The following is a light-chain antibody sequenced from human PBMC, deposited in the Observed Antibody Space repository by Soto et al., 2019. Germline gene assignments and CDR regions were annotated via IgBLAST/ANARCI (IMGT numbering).Light chain of an antibody. CDR2: DAF. CDR1: QDISNY. CDR3: QQYDARGLT. J-gene: IGKJ4*01. Sequence: DIQMTQSPSSLSASVGDRVTITCQASQDISNYLNWYQQKPGKAPKVLIYDAFNLERGVPSRFSGSGSGTDFTFTISSLQPEDIATYYCQQYDARGLTFGGGTKVEIK. V-gene: IGKV1-33*01.